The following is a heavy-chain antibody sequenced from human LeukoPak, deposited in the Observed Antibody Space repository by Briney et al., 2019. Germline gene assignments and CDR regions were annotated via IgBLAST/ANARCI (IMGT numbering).Heavy chain of an antibody. D-gene: IGHD4-17*01. V-gene: IGHV3-20*04. CDR3: ARVYGDYVSWFDP. Sequence: GGSLRLSCAASGFTFDDYGMSWVRQAPGKGLEWVSGISWNGGSTGYADSVKGRFTISRDNAKNSLYLQMNSLRVEDTALYYCARVYGDYVSWFDPWGQGTLVTVSS. J-gene: IGHJ5*02. CDR2: ISWNGGST. CDR1: GFTFDDYG.